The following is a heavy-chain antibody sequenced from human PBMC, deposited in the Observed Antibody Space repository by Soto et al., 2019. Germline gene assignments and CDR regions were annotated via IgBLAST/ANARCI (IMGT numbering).Heavy chain of an antibody. D-gene: IGHD5-18*01. V-gene: IGHV3-64*01. Sequence: PGGSLRLSCAASGFTFSSYAMHWVRQAPGKGLEYVSAISSNGGSTYYANSVKGRFTIPRDNSKNTLYLQMGSLRAEDMAVYYCARARSPRTATNFDYWGQGTLVTVSS. CDR2: ISSNGGST. CDR1: GFTFSSYA. CDR3: ARARSPRTATNFDY. J-gene: IGHJ4*02.